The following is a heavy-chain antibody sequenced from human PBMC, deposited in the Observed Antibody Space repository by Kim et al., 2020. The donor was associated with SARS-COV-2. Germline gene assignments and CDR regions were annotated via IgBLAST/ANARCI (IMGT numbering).Heavy chain of an antibody. CDR1: GYTFTRYT. V-gene: IGHV7-4-1*02. D-gene: IGHD3-22*01. J-gene: IGHJ4*02. CDR3: ARYCYDSSGYYYVHYFDY. Sequence: ASVKVSCKASGYTFTRYTINWVRQAPGQGLEWMGWINTNTGIPTSAQGFTGRVVFSLDTSVSTAYLQISSLKAEDTAVYYCARYCYDSSGYYYVHYFDYWGQGTLVTVSS. CDR2: INTNTGIP.